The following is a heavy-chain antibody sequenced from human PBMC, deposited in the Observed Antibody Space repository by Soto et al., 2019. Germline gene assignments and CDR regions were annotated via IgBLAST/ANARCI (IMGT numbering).Heavy chain of an antibody. D-gene: IGHD1-1*01. J-gene: IGHJ4*02. CDR2: ISGSGGST. Sequence: GGSLRLSCAASGFTFISYAMSWVLQAPWKGLEWVSAISGSGGSTYYADSVKGRFTISRDNSKNTLYLQMNSLRAEDTAVYYCAKRGLERLLFDYWGQGTLVTVSS. CDR1: GFTFISYA. CDR3: AKRGLERLLFDY. V-gene: IGHV3-23*01.